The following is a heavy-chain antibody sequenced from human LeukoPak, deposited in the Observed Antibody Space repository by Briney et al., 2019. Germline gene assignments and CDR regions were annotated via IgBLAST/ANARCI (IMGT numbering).Heavy chain of an antibody. CDR1: GVSTNSYYY. V-gene: IGHV4-59*08. D-gene: IGHD5-18*01. J-gene: IGHJ4*02. CDR2: IFYSGST. CDR3: ARHGQTAMVPIDY. Sequence: SETLSLTCTVSGVSTNSYYYWSWIRQPPGRALEWVGYIFYSGSTNYNPSLKSRVTILVDTSKNQFSLKLSSVTAADTAVYYCARHGQTAMVPIDYWGQGTLVTVSS.